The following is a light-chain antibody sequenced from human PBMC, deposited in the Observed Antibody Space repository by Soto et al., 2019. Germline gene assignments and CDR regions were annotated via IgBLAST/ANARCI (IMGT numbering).Light chain of an antibody. J-gene: IGLJ1*01. CDR3: QVWDSSSDPFYV. CDR2: DDS. Sequence: SYELTQPPSVSVAPGQTARITCGGNNIGSKSVHWYQQKPGQAPVLVVYDDSDRPSGITERFSGSNSGNTATLTISRVEAGDEAEYYCQVWDSSSDPFYVFGTGTTVTVL. V-gene: IGLV3-21*02. CDR1: NIGSKS.